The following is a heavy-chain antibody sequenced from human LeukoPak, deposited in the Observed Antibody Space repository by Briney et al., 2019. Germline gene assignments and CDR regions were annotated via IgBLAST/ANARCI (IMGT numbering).Heavy chain of an antibody. CDR2: MNPNSGNT. J-gene: IGHJ6*03. Sequence: SVKVSCKASGYTFTSYDIDWVRQATGQGLEWMGWMNPNSGNTGYAQKFQGRVTMTRNTSISTAYMELSSLRSEDTAVYYCARVSGNYYDSSGYYHYYYYYMDVWGKGTTVTVSS. CDR1: GYTFTSYD. CDR3: ARVSGNYYDSSGYYHYYYYYMDV. D-gene: IGHD3-22*01. V-gene: IGHV1-8*01.